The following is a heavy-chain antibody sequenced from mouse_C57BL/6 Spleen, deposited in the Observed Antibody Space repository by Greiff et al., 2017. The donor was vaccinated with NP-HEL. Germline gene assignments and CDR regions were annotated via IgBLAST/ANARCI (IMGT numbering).Heavy chain of an antibody. D-gene: IGHD2-4*01. CDR2: INPNNGGT. CDR3: ARWSYDYDRSFFDY. CDR1: GYTFTDYY. J-gene: IGHJ2*01. Sequence: VQLQQSGPELVKPGASVKISCKASGYTFTDYYMNWVKQSHGKSLEWIGDINPNNGGTSYNQKFKGKATLTVDKSSSTAYMELRSLTSEDSAVYYCARWSYDYDRSFFDYWGQGTTLTVSS. V-gene: IGHV1-26*01.